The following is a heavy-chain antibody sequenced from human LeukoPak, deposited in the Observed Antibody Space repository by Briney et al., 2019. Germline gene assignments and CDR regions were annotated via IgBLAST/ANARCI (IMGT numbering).Heavy chain of an antibody. Sequence: ASVKVSSKASGYTFTSYAMHWVRQAPGQRLEWMGWINAGNGNTKYSQKFQGRVTITRDTSASTAYMELSSLRSEDTAVYYCASRNVVPAAHMPFDYWGQGTLVTVSS. J-gene: IGHJ4*02. D-gene: IGHD2-2*01. CDR2: INAGNGNT. CDR3: ASRNVVPAAHMPFDY. CDR1: GYTFTSYA. V-gene: IGHV1-3*01.